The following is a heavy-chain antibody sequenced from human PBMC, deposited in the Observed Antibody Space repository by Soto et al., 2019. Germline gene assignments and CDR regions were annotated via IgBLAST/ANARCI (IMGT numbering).Heavy chain of an antibody. V-gene: IGHV4-34*01. J-gene: IGHJ4*02. CDR2: INHSGTT. CDR3: ARGGGWSPPSED. CDR1: GVPFSGYY. Sequence: QVQLQQWGAGQLKPSETLSLTCAVYGVPFSGYYWAWIRQSPGKGLDWIGAINHSGTTHYNPSLKSRVTVSLDTSKNQFSLRLTSVTAADTGTYFCARGGGWSPPSEDWGQGTLVTVSS. D-gene: IGHD6-19*01.